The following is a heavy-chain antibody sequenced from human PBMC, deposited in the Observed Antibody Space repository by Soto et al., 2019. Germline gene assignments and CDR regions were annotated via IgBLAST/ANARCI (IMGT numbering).Heavy chain of an antibody. Sequence: SETLSLTCAFYGLSFSGYYWSWIRQPPGKGLEWIGEINHSGSTNYNPSLKSRVTISVDTSKNQFSLKLSSVTAADTAVYYCARGRRQLRSYYYYMDVWGKGTTVTVSS. J-gene: IGHJ6*03. D-gene: IGHD6-6*01. CDR2: INHSGST. CDR1: GLSFSGYY. CDR3: ARGRRQLRSYYYYMDV. V-gene: IGHV4-34*01.